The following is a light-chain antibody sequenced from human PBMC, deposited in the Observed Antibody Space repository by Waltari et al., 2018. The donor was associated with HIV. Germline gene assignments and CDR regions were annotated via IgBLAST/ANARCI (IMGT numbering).Light chain of an antibody. CDR1: STDSRFYQH. CDR3: ASNRLDSTLV. V-gene: IGLV2-14*03. CDR2: DID. Sequence: QSALTQPASVSGFPGQTINISCTGISTDSRFYQHVSWYQQHPGSVPRLIIYDIDSRPSGISDHVSGSRSGDSASLTISGLQSGDEAHYFCASNRLDSTLVFGGGTKLTIL. J-gene: IGLJ2*01.